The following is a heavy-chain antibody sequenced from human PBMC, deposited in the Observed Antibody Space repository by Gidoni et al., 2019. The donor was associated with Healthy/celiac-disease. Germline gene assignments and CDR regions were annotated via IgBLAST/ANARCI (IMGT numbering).Heavy chain of an antibody. CDR2: IYTSGST. V-gene: IGHV4-61*02. D-gene: IGHD6-6*01. Sequence: QVQLQESGPGLVKPSQTLSLTCTVSGGSISSGSYYWSWIRQPAGKGLEWIGRIYTSGSTNYNPSLKSRVTISVDTSKNQFSLKLSSVTAADTAVYYCARDWPDSSSSGYYYGMDVWGQGTTVTVSS. CDR3: ARDWPDSSSSGYYYGMDV. J-gene: IGHJ6*02. CDR1: GGSISSGSYY.